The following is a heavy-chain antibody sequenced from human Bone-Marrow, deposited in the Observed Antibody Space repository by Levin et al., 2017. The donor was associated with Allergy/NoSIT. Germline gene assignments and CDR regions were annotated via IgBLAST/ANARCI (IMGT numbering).Heavy chain of an antibody. Sequence: PSETLSLTCTVSTYSISSGYYWGWIRQPPGKGLGWIGSMYHSGSTYYNPSLKSRITISIDTSNHQFSMKLSSMTAADTAVYYCARVHYDFWGGYTLRNCFDPWGQGTLVTVSS. J-gene: IGHJ5*02. V-gene: IGHV4-38-2*02. CDR2: MYHSGST. CDR3: ARVHYDFWGGYTLRNCFDP. CDR1: TYSISSGYY. D-gene: IGHD3-3*01.